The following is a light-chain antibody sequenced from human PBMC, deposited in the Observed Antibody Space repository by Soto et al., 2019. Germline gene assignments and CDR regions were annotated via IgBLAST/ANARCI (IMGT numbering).Light chain of an antibody. J-gene: IGLJ1*01. CDR3: CSYAGSSTPLYV. V-gene: IGLV2-23*01. CDR1: SSDVGSYNL. Sequence: QSVLTQPASVSGSPGQSITISCTGTSSDVGSYNLVSWYQQHPGKAPKLMIYEGSKRPSGVSNRFSGSKSGNTASLTISGLQAEDEADYYCCSYAGSSTPLYVFGPGTKLTVL. CDR2: EGS.